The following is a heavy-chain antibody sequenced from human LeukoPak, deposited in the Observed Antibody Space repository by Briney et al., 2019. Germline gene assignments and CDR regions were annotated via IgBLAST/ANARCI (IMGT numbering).Heavy chain of an antibody. CDR3: ASLTTGTTFDI. CDR1: GYTFTSYY. CDR2: INPSGGST. J-gene: IGHJ3*02. D-gene: IGHD1-1*01. Sequence: ASVKVSCKASGYTFTSYYMHWVRQAPGQGLEWMGIINPSGGSTSYAQKLQGRVTMTRDMSTSTVYMELSSLRSEDTAVYYCASLTTGTTFDIWGQGTMVTVSS. V-gene: IGHV1-46*01.